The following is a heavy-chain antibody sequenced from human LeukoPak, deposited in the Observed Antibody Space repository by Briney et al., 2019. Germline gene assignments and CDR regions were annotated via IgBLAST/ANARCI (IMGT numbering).Heavy chain of an antibody. V-gene: IGHV4-39*07. CDR3: ARESDYRPAGGFDY. CDR1: GGSISSSSHF. CDR2: IYYGGNT. D-gene: IGHD4-11*01. J-gene: IGHJ4*02. Sequence: PSETLSLTCTVSGGSISSSSHFWGWIRQPPGKGLEWIGSIYYGGNTYYNPSLKSRVTISIDTSKNQFSLKLSSVTAADTAVYYCARESDYRPAGGFDYWGQGTLVTVSS.